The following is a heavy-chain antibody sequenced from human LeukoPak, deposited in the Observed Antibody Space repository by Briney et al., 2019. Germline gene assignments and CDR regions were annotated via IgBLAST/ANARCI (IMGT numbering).Heavy chain of an antibody. CDR3: ARSRGSGWWPFDY. J-gene: IGHJ4*02. V-gene: IGHV1-8*01. D-gene: IGHD6-19*01. CDR1: GYTFTNYD. CDR2: MNPNSDNT. Sequence: ASLKVSCKASGYTFTNYDINWVRQASGQGLEWMGWMNPNSDNTGYAQKFQGRVTMTRNTPISTAYMELSSLRSEDTAVYYCARSRGSGWWPFDYWGQGTLVTVSS.